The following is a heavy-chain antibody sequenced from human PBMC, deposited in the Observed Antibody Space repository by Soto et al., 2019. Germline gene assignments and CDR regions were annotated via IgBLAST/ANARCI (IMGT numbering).Heavy chain of an antibody. CDR3: ASQGYGPGIFDY. Sequence: PSETLSLTCTVSGGSISSGGYYWSWIRQHPGKGLEWIGYIYYSGSTYYNPSLKSRVTISVDTSKNQFSLKLSSVTAADTAVYYCASQGYGPGIFDYWGQGTLVTVSS. V-gene: IGHV4-31*03. J-gene: IGHJ4*02. D-gene: IGHD3-10*01. CDR2: IYYSGST. CDR1: GGSISSGGYY.